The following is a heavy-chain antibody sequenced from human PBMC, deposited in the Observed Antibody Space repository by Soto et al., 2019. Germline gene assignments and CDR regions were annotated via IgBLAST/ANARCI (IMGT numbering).Heavy chain of an antibody. Sequence: QVQLVESGGGVVQPGRSLRLSCAASGFTFNNYGMHWVRQAPGKGLEWVAVIWYDGSYKYNADSVKGRFTISRDTSKNTLYLHMNSLRGEDTAVYHCARGNWNYGYFDYSGQGTLVTVSS. V-gene: IGHV3-33*01. J-gene: IGHJ4*02. CDR1: GFTFNNYG. CDR2: IWYDGSYK. D-gene: IGHD1-7*01. CDR3: ARGNWNYGYFDY.